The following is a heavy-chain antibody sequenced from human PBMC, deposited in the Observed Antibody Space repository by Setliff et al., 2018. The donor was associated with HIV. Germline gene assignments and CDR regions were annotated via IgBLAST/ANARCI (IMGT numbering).Heavy chain of an antibody. CDR2: IHYSGNT. V-gene: IGHV4-39*01. Sequence: PSETLSLTCTVYGGFIKNSNYYWGWIRQPPGKGLEWIGNIHYSGNTNYDPSLKSRVTMSVDTSKNQISLRLISLTAADTAVYYCARRPISPYTLTTGMLDPWGQGTLVTVSS. CDR3: ARRPISPYTLTTGMLDP. D-gene: IGHD3-10*01. CDR1: GGFIKNSNYY. J-gene: IGHJ5*02.